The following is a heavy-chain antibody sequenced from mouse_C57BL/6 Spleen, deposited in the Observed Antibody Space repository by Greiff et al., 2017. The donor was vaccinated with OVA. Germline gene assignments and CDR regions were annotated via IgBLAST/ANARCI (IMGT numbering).Heavy chain of an antibody. CDR2: IRLKSDNYAT. CDR3: TVGYYLDY. V-gene: IGHV6-3*01. CDR1: GFTFSNYW. J-gene: IGHJ2*01. D-gene: IGHD2-2*01. Sequence: EVKLEESGGGLVQPGGSMKLSCVASGFTFSNYWMNWVRQSPEKGLEWVAQIRLKSDNYATHYAESVKGRFTISRDDSKSSVYLQMNNVRAEDTGIYYCTVGYYLDYWGQGTTLTVSS.